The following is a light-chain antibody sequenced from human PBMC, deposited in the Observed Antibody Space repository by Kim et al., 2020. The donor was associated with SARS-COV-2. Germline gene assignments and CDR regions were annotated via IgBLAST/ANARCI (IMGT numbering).Light chain of an antibody. CDR3: QQYAGSPWT. Sequence: SQGEGATLSCRASQSVSSTYLAWYQKRPGQAPRLLIHGASSRATGIPDRFSGSGSGTDFTLTISRLEPEDFAVYYCQQYAGSPWTFGQGTKVDIK. J-gene: IGKJ1*01. CDR2: GAS. CDR1: QSVSSTY. V-gene: IGKV3-20*01.